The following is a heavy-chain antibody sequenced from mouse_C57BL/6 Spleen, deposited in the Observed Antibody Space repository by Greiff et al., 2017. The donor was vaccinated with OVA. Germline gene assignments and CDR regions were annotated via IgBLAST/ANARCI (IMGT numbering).Heavy chain of an antibody. V-gene: IGHV14-1*01. CDR3: TAYYGTFSWFSY. Sequence: VQLQQSGAELVRPGASVKLSCTASGFNIKDYYMHWVKQRPEQGLGWIGRIDPEDGDTEYAPKFPGKATMTADTSSNTAYLHLISLPSEDTAVYYCTAYYGTFSWFSYWGQVTLVTVSA. CDR2: IDPEDGDT. D-gene: IGHD2-10*01. CDR1: GFNIKDYY. J-gene: IGHJ3*01.